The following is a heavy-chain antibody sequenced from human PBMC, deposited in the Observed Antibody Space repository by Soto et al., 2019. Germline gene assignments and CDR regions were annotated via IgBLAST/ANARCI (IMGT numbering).Heavy chain of an antibody. D-gene: IGHD2-2*02. CDR1: GFIFSGSA. CDR2: IRSRANNFAT. Sequence: GSLRLSCAASGFIFSGSAIHWVRQASGKGLEWVGRIRSRANNFATSSAASVKGRFTFSRDDSKNTAYLQMNTLKPEDTAVYYCARGQGAAIGDYYYHGMDVWGQGTTVTVSS. V-gene: IGHV3-73*01. CDR3: ARGQGAAIGDYYYHGMDV. J-gene: IGHJ6*02.